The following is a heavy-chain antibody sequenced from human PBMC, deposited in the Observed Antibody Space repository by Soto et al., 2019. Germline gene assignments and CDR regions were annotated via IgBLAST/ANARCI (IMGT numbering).Heavy chain of an antibody. V-gene: IGHV3-23*01. CDR2: ISGSGGST. Sequence: GESLKISCAASGFTFSSYAMSWVRQAPGKGLEWVSAISGSGGSTYYADSVKGRFTISRDNSKNTLYLQMNSLRAEDTAVYYCAKDAYYDFWSGHFDYWGQGTLVTVSS. J-gene: IGHJ4*02. CDR3: AKDAYYDFWSGHFDY. CDR1: GFTFSSYA. D-gene: IGHD3-3*01.